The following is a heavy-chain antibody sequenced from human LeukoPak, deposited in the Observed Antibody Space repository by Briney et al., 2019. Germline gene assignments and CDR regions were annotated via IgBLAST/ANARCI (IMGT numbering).Heavy chain of an antibody. CDR2: VYYNGST. Sequence: SETLSLTCAVYGGSFSGYYWNWIRQPPGKGLEWIGYVYYNGSTNCNPSLKSRVTILVDTSKNQFSLRLRSVTAADTAVYYCARGAVAFNPWGQGTLVTVSS. V-gene: IGHV4-59*01. J-gene: IGHJ5*02. CDR3: ARGAVAFNP. CDR1: GGSFSGYY. D-gene: IGHD6-19*01.